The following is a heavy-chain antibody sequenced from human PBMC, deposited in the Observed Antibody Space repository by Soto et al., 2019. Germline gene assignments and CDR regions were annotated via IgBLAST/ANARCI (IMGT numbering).Heavy chain of an antibody. CDR3: AREAGKPGYWYFEL. V-gene: IGHV1-69*01. J-gene: IGHJ2*01. Sequence: QVQLVQSGAEVKKPGSSVRVSCTASGDTLNKFVISWVRQAPGQGLEWVGGITPILGTTNIAQNFKGRVNITADESASAAYMELSSLRSDDTAVYYCAREAGKPGYWYFELWGRGTLLTVSS. CDR1: GDTLNKFV. CDR2: ITPILGTT.